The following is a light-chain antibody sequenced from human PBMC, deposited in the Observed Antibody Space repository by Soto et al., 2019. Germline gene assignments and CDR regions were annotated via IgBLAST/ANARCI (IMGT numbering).Light chain of an antibody. Sequence: DLQMNQSPSTLSASVGDRVTITCRASQSISSWLAWYQQKPGKAPKLLIYDASRLGSGVPSRFSGSGSGTEFTLTISSLQPDDFATYYCQQYHSYYTFGQGTKLEIK. CDR2: DAS. J-gene: IGKJ2*01. V-gene: IGKV1-5*01. CDR3: QQYHSYYT. CDR1: QSISSW.